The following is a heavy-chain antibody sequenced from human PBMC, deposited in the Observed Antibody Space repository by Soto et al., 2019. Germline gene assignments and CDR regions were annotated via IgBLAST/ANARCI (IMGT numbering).Heavy chain of an antibody. CDR1: SGSTSTYY. CDR3: ARDPLGGDYFDY. V-gene: IGHV4-59*01. J-gene: IGHJ4*02. CDR2: IYYTGST. D-gene: IGHD4-17*01. Sequence: SETLSLTCTVSSGSTSTYYWSWIRQPPGKGLEWIGYIYYTGSTNYNPSLKSRVTISIDTSKNQFSLKLSSVTAADTAVYYCARDPLGGDYFDYWGQGTLVTVSS.